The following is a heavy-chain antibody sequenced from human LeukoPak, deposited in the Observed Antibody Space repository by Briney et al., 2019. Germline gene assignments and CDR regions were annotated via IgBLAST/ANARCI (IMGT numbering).Heavy chain of an antibody. V-gene: IGHV3-30*03. CDR1: GFTFSSYG. Sequence: QPGRSLRLSCAASGFTFSSYGMHWVRQAPGKGLEWVAVISYDGSNKYYADSVKGRFTISRDNSKNTLYLQMNSLRVEDTAVYYCALGLVTDYWGQGTLDTVSS. CDR3: ALGLVTDY. J-gene: IGHJ4*02. D-gene: IGHD3-9*01. CDR2: ISYDGSNK.